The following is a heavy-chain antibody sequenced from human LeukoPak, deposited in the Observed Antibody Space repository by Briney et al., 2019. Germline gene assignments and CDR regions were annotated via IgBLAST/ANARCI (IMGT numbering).Heavy chain of an antibody. CDR1: GFTFSNYA. J-gene: IGHJ5*02. Sequence: PGGSLRLSCAASGFTFSNYAMSWVRQAPGKGLEWVSATSGRGDYTYYADSVKGRFTISRDNSKNTLFLQMNSLRAEDTAVYYCTKGSAITPLAWFDPWGQGTLVTVSS. V-gene: IGHV3-23*01. CDR3: TKGSAITPLAWFDP. D-gene: IGHD5/OR15-5a*01. CDR2: TSGRGDYT.